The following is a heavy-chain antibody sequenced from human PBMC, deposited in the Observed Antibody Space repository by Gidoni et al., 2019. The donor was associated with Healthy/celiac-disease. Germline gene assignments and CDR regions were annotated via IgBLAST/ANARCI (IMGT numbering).Heavy chain of an antibody. D-gene: IGHD6-13*01. J-gene: IGHJ5*02. CDR2: INPSGGST. CDR3: ARVGWRSSSWSLQGDNWFDP. V-gene: IGHV1-46*01. Sequence: QVQLVQSGAEVKKPGASVKVSCKASGYTFTSYYMHWVRKAPGQGLEWMGIINPSGGSTSYAQKFKGRVTMTRDTSTSTVYMGLSSLRAEDTAVYYCARVGWRSSSWSLQGDNWFDPWGQGTLVTVSS. CDR1: GYTFTSYY.